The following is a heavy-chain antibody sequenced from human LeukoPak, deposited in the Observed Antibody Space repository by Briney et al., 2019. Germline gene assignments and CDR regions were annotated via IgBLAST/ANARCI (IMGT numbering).Heavy chain of an antibody. Sequence: GGSLRLSCAASGINFNTYAMHWVRQAPGKGLEWVAHISGDGGRTSYADSVKRRFTISRDNDKNSLYLQMNSLRIEDTALYYCAIDRGYEVVFDPWGQGTLVAVPS. V-gene: IGHV3-43*02. J-gene: IGHJ5*02. CDR1: GINFNTYA. CDR3: AIDRGYEVVFDP. D-gene: IGHD5-12*01. CDR2: ISGDGGRT.